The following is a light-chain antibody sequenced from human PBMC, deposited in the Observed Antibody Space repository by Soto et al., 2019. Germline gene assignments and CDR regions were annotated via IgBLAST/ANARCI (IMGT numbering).Light chain of an antibody. CDR3: QSYDSSNQDVV. V-gene: IGLV6-57*04. CDR2: EDN. CDR1: SGSIASNY. Sequence: NFMLTQPHSVSESPGKTVTISCTRSSGSIASNYVQWYQQRPGSAPTTEIYEDNQRPSGVPDRFSGSIDSSSNSASLTISGLKTEDEADYYCQSYDSSNQDVVFGGGTKVTVL. J-gene: IGLJ2*01.